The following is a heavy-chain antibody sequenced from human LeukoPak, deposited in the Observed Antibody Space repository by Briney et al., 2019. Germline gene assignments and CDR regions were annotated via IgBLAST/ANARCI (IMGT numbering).Heavy chain of an antibody. Sequence: GGSLRLSCAASGFTFSSYAMSWFRQAPGKGLEWVSAIGDSGGSTYYADSVKGRFTISRDNSKNTLYLQMNSLRAEDTAVYYCAKGSYGGYFDYWGQGTLVTVSS. D-gene: IGHD3-16*01. J-gene: IGHJ4*02. CDR2: IGDSGGST. CDR3: AKGSYGGYFDY. V-gene: IGHV3-23*01. CDR1: GFTFSSYA.